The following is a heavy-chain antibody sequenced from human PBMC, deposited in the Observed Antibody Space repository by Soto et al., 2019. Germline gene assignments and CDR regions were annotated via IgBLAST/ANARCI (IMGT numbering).Heavy chain of an antibody. CDR1: GGSISSGGYY. Sequence: PSETLSLTCTVSGGSISSGGYYWSWIRQHPGKGLEWIGYIYYSGSTYYNPSLKSRVTISVDTSKNQFSLKLSSVTAADTAVYYCARGYRSSWYVWFDPWGQGTLATVSS. J-gene: IGHJ5*02. CDR2: IYYSGST. D-gene: IGHD6-13*01. V-gene: IGHV4-31*03. CDR3: ARGYRSSWYVWFDP.